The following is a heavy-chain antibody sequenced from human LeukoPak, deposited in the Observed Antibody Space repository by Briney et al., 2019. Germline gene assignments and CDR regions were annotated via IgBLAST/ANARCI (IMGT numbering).Heavy chain of an antibody. Sequence: LEWIGYIYYSGSTNYNPSLKSRVTISVDTSKNQFSLKLSSVTAADTAVYYCARVRLGFDPWGQGTLVTVSS. J-gene: IGHJ5*02. V-gene: IGHV4-59*01. D-gene: IGHD6-25*01. CDR3: ARVRLGFDP. CDR2: IYYSGST.